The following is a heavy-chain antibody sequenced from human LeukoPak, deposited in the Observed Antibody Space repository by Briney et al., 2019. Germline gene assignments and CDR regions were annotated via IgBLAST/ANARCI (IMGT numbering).Heavy chain of an antibody. CDR2: IYSGGST. CDR3: ARVRDYYDSSGYYYELNDAFDI. Sequence: GGSLRLSCAASGFTVSSNYMSWVRQAPGKGLEWVSVIYSGGSTYYADSVKGRFTISRDNSKNTLYLQMNSLRAEDTAVYYCARVRDYYDSSGYYYELNDAFDIWGQGTMVTVSS. CDR1: GFTVSSNY. V-gene: IGHV3-53*01. J-gene: IGHJ3*02. D-gene: IGHD3-22*01.